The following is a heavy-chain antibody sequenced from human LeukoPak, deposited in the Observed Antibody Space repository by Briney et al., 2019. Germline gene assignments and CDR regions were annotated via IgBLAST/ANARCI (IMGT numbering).Heavy chain of an antibody. V-gene: IGHV3-23*01. Sequence: PGGSLRLSCAASAFTFSSYAMSWVRQAPGKGLEWVSAITDSGGSTYYADSVKGRFTISRDNSKNTLYLQMNSLRAEDTAVYYCAKRGAEVGATVAPGDYWGQGTLVTVSS. D-gene: IGHD1-26*01. CDR2: ITDSGGST. J-gene: IGHJ4*02. CDR3: AKRGAEVGATVAPGDY. CDR1: AFTFSSYA.